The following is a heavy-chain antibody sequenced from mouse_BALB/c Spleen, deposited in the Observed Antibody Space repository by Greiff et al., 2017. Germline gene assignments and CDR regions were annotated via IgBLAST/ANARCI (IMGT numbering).Heavy chain of an antibody. CDR2: INPSSGYT. CDR1: GYTFTSYT. CDR3: TREGFYASYVGV. V-gene: IGHV1-4*01. Sequence: VQLQQSGAELARPGASVKMSCKASGYTFTSYTMHWVKQRPGQGLEWIGYINPSSGYTNYNQKFKDKATLTADKSSSTAYMQLSSLTSEDSAVYYCTREGFYASYVGVWGAGTTGTVSS. D-gene: IGHD1-1*01. J-gene: IGHJ1*01.